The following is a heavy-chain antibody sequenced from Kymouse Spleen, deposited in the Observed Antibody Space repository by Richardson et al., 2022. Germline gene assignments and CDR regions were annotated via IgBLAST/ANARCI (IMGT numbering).Heavy chain of an antibody. CDR3: TTEYCTNGVCHFDY. D-gene: IGHD2-8*01. V-gene: IGHV3-15*01. CDR2: IKSKTDGGTT. Sequence: EVQLVESGGGLVKPGGSLRLSCAASGFTFSNAWMSWVRQAPGKGLEWVGRIKSKTDGGTTDYAAPVKGRFTISRDDSKNTLYLQMNSLKTEDTAVYYCTTEYCTNGVCHFDYWGQGTLVTVSS. CDR1: GFTFSNAW. J-gene: IGHJ4*02.